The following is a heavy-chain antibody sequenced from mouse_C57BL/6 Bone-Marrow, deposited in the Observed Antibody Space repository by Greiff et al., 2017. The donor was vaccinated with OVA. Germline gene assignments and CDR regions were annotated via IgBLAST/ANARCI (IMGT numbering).Heavy chain of an antibody. CDR1: GYTFTSYW. V-gene: IGHV1-69*01. D-gene: IGHD1-1*01. CDR3: ARSDYYGSSF. CDR2: IDPSDSYT. Sequence: QVQLQQPGAELVMPGASVKLSCKASGYTFTSYWMHWVKQRPGQGLEWIGEIDPSDSYTNYNQKFKGKSTLTVDKSSSTAYMQLSSLTSEDSAVYYCARSDYYGSSFWGQGTLVTVSA. J-gene: IGHJ3*01.